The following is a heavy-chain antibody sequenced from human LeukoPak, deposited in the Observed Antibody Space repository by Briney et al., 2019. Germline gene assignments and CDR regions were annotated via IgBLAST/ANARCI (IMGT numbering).Heavy chain of an antibody. Sequence: SVKVSCKASGGTFSSYAISWVRQAPGQGLEWMGRIIPIFGIANYAQKFQGRVTITADKSTSTAYMELSSLRSEDTAVYYCARDESLGEPVYWGQGTLITVSS. J-gene: IGHJ4*02. D-gene: IGHD3-16*01. CDR1: GGTFSSYA. CDR2: IIPIFGIA. V-gene: IGHV1-69*04. CDR3: ARDESLGEPVY.